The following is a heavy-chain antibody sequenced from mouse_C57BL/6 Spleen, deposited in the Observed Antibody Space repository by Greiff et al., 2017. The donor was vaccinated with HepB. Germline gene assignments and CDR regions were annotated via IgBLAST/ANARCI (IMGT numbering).Heavy chain of an antibody. V-gene: IGHV1-55*01. CDR2: IYPGSGST. Sequence: QVQLQQPGAELVKPGASVKMSCKASGYTFTSYWITWVKQRPGQGLEWIGDIYPGSGSTNYNEKFKSKATLTVDTSSSTAYMQLSSLTSEDSAVYDCARGNGYYDDSLAYWGQGTLVTVSA. D-gene: IGHD2-3*01. CDR3: ARGNGYYDDSLAY. J-gene: IGHJ3*01. CDR1: GYTFTSYW.